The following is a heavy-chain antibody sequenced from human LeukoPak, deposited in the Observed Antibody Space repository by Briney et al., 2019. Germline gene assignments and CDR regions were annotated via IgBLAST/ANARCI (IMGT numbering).Heavy chain of an antibody. V-gene: IGHV3-53*01. Sequence: AGGSLRLSCAASGFTVSSNYMSWVRQAPGKGLEWVSVIYSGGSTYYADSVKGRFTISRDNSKNTLYLQMNSLRAEGTAVYYCARSSISIRPGYYMDVWGKGTTVTVSS. J-gene: IGHJ6*03. CDR2: IYSGGST. CDR1: GFTVSSNY. D-gene: IGHD2-21*01. CDR3: ARSSISIRPGYYMDV.